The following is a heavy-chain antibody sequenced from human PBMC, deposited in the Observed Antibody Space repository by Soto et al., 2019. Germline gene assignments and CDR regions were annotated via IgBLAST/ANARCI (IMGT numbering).Heavy chain of an antibody. CDR1: GGSVSSDSYF. CDR2: VSYRRIT. CDR3: VRDSIMITSGGVIGDSFDI. V-gene: IGHV4-61*01. J-gene: IGHJ3*02. D-gene: IGHD3-16*02. Sequence: PSETLSLTCTVSGGSVSSDSYFWSWVRQPPGKGMEWIGYVSYRRITTYNPSLKSRVTILLGTSKNQISLNLRSVTAADTAVYNCVRDSIMITSGGVIGDSFDIWGQGTMVTVSS.